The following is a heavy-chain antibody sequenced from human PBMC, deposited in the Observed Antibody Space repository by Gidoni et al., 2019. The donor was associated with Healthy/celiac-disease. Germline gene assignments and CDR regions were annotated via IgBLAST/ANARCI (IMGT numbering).Heavy chain of an antibody. CDR2: ISSSGSTI. D-gene: IGHD6-13*01. Sequence: QVQLVESGGGLVKPGGSLRLSCAASGFTFSDYYMSWIRQAPGKGLEWVSYISSSGSTIYYADSVKCRFTISRDNAKNSLYLQMNSLRAEDTAVYYCARAPRSGAAGKGDYYYGMDVWGQGTTVTVSS. CDR1: GFTFSDYY. CDR3: ARAPRSGAAGKGDYYYGMDV. V-gene: IGHV3-11*01. J-gene: IGHJ6*02.